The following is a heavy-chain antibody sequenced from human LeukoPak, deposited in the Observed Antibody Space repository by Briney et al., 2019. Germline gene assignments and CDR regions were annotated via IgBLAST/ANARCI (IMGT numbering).Heavy chain of an antibody. D-gene: IGHD2-2*01. Sequence: GGSLRLSCAASGFTFSSYAMHWVRQAPGKGLEWVAVISYDGSNKYYADSMKGRFTISRDNSKNTLYLQMNSLRAEDTAVYYCARGDRGYCSSTSCYGDAFDIWGQGTMVTVSS. CDR2: ISYDGSNK. J-gene: IGHJ3*02. CDR1: GFTFSSYA. CDR3: ARGDRGYCSSTSCYGDAFDI. V-gene: IGHV3-30*01.